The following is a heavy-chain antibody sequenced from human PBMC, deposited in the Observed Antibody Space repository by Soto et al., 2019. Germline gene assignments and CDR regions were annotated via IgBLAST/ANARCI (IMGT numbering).Heavy chain of an antibody. J-gene: IGHJ4*02. Sequence: QVQLVESGGGVVQPGRSLRLSCAASGFTFSSYGMHWVRQAPGKGLEWVAVISYDGSNKYYADPVKGRFTISRDNSKNTLYLQMNSLRAEDTAVYYCAKDRPNWSYDYWGQGTLVTVSS. CDR2: ISYDGSNK. V-gene: IGHV3-30*18. CDR1: GFTFSSYG. D-gene: IGHD1-7*01. CDR3: AKDRPNWSYDY.